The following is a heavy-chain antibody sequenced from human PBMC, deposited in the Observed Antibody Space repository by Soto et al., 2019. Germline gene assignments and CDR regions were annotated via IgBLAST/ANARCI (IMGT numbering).Heavy chain of an antibody. CDR2: ISNDGSRK. CDR3: AKDRRQLSALDM. J-gene: IGHJ3*02. V-gene: IGHV3-30*18. Sequence: AGGSLRLSCAASGFSFSSYGMHWVRQAPGRGLEWVTVISNDGSRKYYGESVKGRFSVSRDNDKDTLYLQMNGLRPEDTGVYYCAKDRRQLSALDMWGQGTTVTVSS. D-gene: IGHD6-6*01. CDR1: GFSFSSYG.